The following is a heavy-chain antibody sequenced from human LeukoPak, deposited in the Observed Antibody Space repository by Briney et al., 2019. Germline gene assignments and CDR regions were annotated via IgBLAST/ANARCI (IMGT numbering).Heavy chain of an antibody. CDR1: GGSISSGSYY. V-gene: IGHV4-61*02. CDR2: IYTSGST. D-gene: IGHD1-7*01. CDR3: ARAYWNYGYYYYMDV. J-gene: IGHJ6*03. Sequence: SETLSLTCTVSGGSISSGSYYWSWIRQPAGKGLEWIGRIYTSGSTNYNPSLKSRVTISVDTSKNQFSLKLSSVTAADTAVYYCARAYWNYGYYYYMDVWGKGTTVTVSS.